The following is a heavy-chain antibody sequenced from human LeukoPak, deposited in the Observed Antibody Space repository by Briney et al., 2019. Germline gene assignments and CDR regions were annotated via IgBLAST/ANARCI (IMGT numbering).Heavy chain of an antibody. Sequence: ASVKVSCKASGYTFTGYYMHWVRQAPGQGLEWMGWINPNSGGTNYAQKFQGWVTMTRDTSISTAYMELSRLRSDDTAVYYCARDCSGGSCYLYFDYWGQGTLVTVSS. J-gene: IGHJ4*02. CDR1: GYTFTGYY. V-gene: IGHV1-2*04. CDR2: INPNSGGT. D-gene: IGHD2-15*01. CDR3: ARDCSGGSCYLYFDY.